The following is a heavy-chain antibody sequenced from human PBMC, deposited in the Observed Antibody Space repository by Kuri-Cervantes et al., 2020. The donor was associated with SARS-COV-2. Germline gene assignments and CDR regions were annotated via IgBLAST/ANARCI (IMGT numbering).Heavy chain of an antibody. CDR2: VSYNGTNK. CDR1: GFNYVNYA. Sequence: GESLRLSCTASGFNYVNYAMHWVRQAPGTGLEWVAVVSYNGTNKYYADSVKGRFTISRDNSRNIVYLQMNSLRPEDTALYYCTREAYDYNMGFDSWGQGTLVTVSS. D-gene: IGHD4-11*01. CDR3: TREAYDYNMGFDS. V-gene: IGHV3-30-3*01. J-gene: IGHJ4*02.